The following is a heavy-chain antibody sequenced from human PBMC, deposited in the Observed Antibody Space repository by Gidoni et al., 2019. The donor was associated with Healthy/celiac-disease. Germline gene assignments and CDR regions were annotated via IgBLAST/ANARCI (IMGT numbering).Heavy chain of an antibody. CDR3: ARGYHCSSTSCYSVGGMDV. CDR2: INQSGST. CDR1: GGSFSGYY. Sequence: QVQLQQWGAGLLKPSETLSLTCAVYGGSFSGYYWSWIRQPPGKGLEWIGEINQSGSTNYNPSLKSRVTISVDTSKNQFSLKLSSVTAADTAVYYCARGYHCSSTSCYSVGGMDVWGKGTTVTVSS. J-gene: IGHJ6*04. D-gene: IGHD2-2*02. V-gene: IGHV4-34*01.